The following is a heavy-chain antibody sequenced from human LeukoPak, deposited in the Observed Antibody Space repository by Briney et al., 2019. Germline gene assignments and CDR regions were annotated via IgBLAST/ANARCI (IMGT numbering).Heavy chain of an antibody. D-gene: IGHD1-26*01. CDR1: GGSISSGSYY. Sequence: KPSETLSLTCTVSGGSISSGSYYWSWIRQPAGKGLEWIGRIYTSGSTNYNPSLKNRVTISVDTSKNQFSLKLSSVTAADTAVYYCARVPFHSTVYYYMDVWGKGTTVTVSS. V-gene: IGHV4-61*02. CDR3: ARVPFHSTVYYYMDV. CDR2: IYTSGST. J-gene: IGHJ6*03.